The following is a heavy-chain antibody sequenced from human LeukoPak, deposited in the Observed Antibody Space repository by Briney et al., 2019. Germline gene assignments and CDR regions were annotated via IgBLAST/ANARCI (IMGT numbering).Heavy chain of an antibody. J-gene: IGHJ6*03. CDR2: ISAYNGNT. V-gene: IGHV1-18*01. D-gene: IGHD6-19*01. CDR3: ARQYSGIAVAGTIYYYYYMDV. CDR1: GYTFTSYG. Sequence: GASVKVSCKASGYTFTSYGISWVRQAPGQGLEWMGWISAYNGNTNYAQKLQGRVTMTTDTSTSTAYMELRSLRSDDTAVYYCARQYSGIAVAGTIYYYYYMDVWGKGTAVTVSS.